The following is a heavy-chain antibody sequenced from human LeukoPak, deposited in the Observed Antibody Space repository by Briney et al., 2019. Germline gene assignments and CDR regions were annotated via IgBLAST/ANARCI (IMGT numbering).Heavy chain of an antibody. V-gene: IGHV4-38-2*02. CDR1: GYSINSGYY. J-gene: IGHJ3*02. CDR3: ARDFNSSGSRGAFDI. Sequence: SETLSLTCTVSGYSINSGYYWVWIRQPPGKGLEWIGSIYRSGSTNYNPSLKSRVTISVDTSKNQFSLKLSSVTAADTAVYYCARDFNSSGSRGAFDIWGQGTMVTVSS. D-gene: IGHD3-22*01. CDR2: IYRSGST.